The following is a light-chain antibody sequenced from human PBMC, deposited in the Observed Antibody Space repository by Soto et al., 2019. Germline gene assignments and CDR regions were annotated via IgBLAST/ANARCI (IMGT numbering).Light chain of an antibody. CDR1: SSNIGAGYD. CDR2: GNN. V-gene: IGLV1-40*01. J-gene: IGLJ2*01. Sequence: QSVVTQPPSLSVAPGQRVTISCTGSSSNIGAGYDVHWYQPLPGTAPKLLIYGNNNRPSGVPDRFSGSKSGTSASLAITGLQAEDEADYYCQSYDSSLSGSVFGGGTKLTVL. CDR3: QSYDSSLSGSV.